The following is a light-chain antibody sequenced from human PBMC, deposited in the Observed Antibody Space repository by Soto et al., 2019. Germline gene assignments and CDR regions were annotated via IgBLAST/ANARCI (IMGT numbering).Light chain of an antibody. CDR3: KQYNSSSYT. J-gene: IGKJ2*01. V-gene: IGKV1-5*01. CDR1: DSISTW. CDR2: GAS. Sequence: DLQLTQFLSFLTASLGDRATLTCLASDSISTWLAWYQQKPGKSPKLLIYGASNLERGVPARFSGSGSGTEFALTISSLQPDDFSTYYCKQYNSSSYTFGPGTKVDIK.